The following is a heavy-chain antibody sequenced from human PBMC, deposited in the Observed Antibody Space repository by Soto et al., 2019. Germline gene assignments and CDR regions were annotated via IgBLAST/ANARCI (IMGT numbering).Heavy chain of an antibody. CDR1: GGSISSYY. CDR3: ARKHYYYGMDV. Sequence: SETLSLTCTVSGGSISSYYWSWIRQPPGKGLEWIGYIYYSGGTNYNPSLKSRVTISVDTSKNQFSLTLSSVTAADTAVYYCARKHYYYGMDVWGQGTTVTVSS. J-gene: IGHJ6*02. V-gene: IGHV4-59*01. CDR2: IYYSGGT.